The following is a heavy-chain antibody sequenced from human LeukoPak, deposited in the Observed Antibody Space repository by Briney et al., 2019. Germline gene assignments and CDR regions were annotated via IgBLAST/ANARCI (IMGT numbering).Heavy chain of an antibody. D-gene: IGHD6-6*01. CDR3: AKQAAPWPYYYMDV. CDR1: GFTFSSYA. CDR2: ISGSGGST. V-gene: IGHV3-23*01. J-gene: IGHJ6*03. Sequence: GGSLRLSCAASGFTFSSYAMSWVRQAPGKGLEWISAISGSGGSTYYADSVKGRFTISRDNSKNTLYLQMNSLRAEDTAVCYCAKQAAPWPYYYMDVWGKGTTVTVSS.